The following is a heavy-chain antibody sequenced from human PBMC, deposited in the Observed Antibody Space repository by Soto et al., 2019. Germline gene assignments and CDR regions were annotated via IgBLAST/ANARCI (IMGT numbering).Heavy chain of an antibody. V-gene: IGHV3-7*02. J-gene: IGHJ6*02. CDR2: IKQDGSEK. Sequence: PGGSLRLSCAASGFTFSSYWMSWVRQAPGKGLEWVANIKQDGSEKYYVDSVKGRFTISRDNAKNSLYLQMNSLRAEDTAVYYCASDSGYEFYYYYYYGKDVWGQGTTVTVSS. CDR1: GFTFSSYW. D-gene: IGHD5-12*01. CDR3: ASDSGYEFYYYYYYGKDV.